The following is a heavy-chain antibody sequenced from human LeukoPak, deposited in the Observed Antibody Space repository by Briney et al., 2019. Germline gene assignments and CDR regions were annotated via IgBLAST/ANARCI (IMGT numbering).Heavy chain of an antibody. D-gene: IGHD2-15*01. CDR2: ISSSSSYI. V-gene: IGHV3-21*01. J-gene: IGHJ3*02. CDR1: GFTFSSYS. Sequence: PGGSLRLSCAASGFTFSSYSMNWVRQAPGKGLEWASSISSSSSYIYYADSVKGRFTISRDNAKNSLYLQMNSLRAEDTAVYYCARDPRRYCSGGSCYGAFDIWGQGTMVTVSS. CDR3: ARDPRRYCSGGSCYGAFDI.